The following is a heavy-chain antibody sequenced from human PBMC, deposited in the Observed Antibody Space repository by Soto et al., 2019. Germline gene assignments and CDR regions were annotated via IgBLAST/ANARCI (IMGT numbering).Heavy chain of an antibody. V-gene: IGHV4-34*02. CDR1: GGSFSGYY. Sequence: QVQLQQWGAGLLQPSETLSLKCAVYGGSFSGYYWTWIRQPPGRGPEWIGEVNHTGSTNYNPSLKRRVTISVDTSKNQVFLTLNTVTAADTAVYYCASGFGEDSSGYYPQGYGMDVWGQGTTVTVTS. CDR2: VNHTGST. CDR3: ASGFGEDSSGYYPQGYGMDV. J-gene: IGHJ6*02. D-gene: IGHD3-22*01.